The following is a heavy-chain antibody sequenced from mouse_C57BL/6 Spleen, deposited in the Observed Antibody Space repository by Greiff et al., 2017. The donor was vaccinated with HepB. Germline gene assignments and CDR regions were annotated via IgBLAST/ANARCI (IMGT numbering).Heavy chain of an antibody. CDR3: ARDGYQYYFDY. Sequence: EVQLQQSVAELVRPGASVKLSCTASGFTIKNTYMHWVKQRPEQGLEWIGRIDPANGNTKYAPKFQGKATITADTSSNTAYLQLSSLTSEDTAIYYSARDGYQYYFDYWGQGTTLTVSS. J-gene: IGHJ2*01. CDR2: IDPANGNT. D-gene: IGHD2-3*01. CDR1: GFTIKNTY. V-gene: IGHV14-3*01.